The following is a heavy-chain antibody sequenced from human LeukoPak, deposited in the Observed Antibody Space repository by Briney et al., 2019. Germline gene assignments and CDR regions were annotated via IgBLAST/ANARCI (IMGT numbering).Heavy chain of an antibody. CDR1: GFSFSSYY. J-gene: IGHJ4*02. Sequence: PGGSPRLSCAASGFSFSSYYMSWVRQAPGRGLEWVALINPDGNERYYADSVKGRFTISRDNAKNSLYLQMSSLRVEDTAFYYCAKDNRRHYTSGPNPDSLHWGQGALVTVSS. V-gene: IGHV3-7*03. CDR2: INPDGNER. D-gene: IGHD6-19*01. CDR3: AKDNRRHYTSGPNPDSLH.